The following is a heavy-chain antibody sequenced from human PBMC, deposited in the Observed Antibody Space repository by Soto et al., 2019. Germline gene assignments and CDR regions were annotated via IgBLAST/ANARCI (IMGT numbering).Heavy chain of an antibody. J-gene: IGHJ6*03. Sequence: EVQLVESGGGLVQPGGSLRLSCAASGFTVSTNYMSWVRQAPGKGLEWVSVIYSGGSTYYADSVKGRFTISRHNSKNTLYLQMNSLRAEDTAVYYCARTYGDKGYYYYYIDVWGKGTTVTVSS. D-gene: IGHD4-17*01. CDR2: IYSGGST. CDR3: ARTYGDKGYYYYYIDV. CDR1: GFTVSTNY. V-gene: IGHV3-53*04.